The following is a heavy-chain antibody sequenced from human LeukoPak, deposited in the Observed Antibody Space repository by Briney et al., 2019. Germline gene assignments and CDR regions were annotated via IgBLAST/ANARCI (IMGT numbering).Heavy chain of an antibody. Sequence: SGPSLVKPTQTLTLTCTFSGFSLTTGGVGVGWIRQPPGKALEWLALIYWDSNKYYSPSLKSRLTITKDTSKNQVVLTMTNMDPVDTATYYCAHRRLIPSTTVTPGFDSWGQGILVTVSS. CDR1: GFSLTTGGVG. CDR2: IYWDSNK. D-gene: IGHD4-17*01. CDR3: AHRRLIPSTTVTPGFDS. J-gene: IGHJ4*02. V-gene: IGHV2-5*02.